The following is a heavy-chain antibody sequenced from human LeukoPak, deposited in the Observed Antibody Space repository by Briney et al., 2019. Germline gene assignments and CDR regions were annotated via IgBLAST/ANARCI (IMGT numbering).Heavy chain of an antibody. V-gene: IGHV1-18*04. CDR1: GYTFTSYG. Sequence: ASVKVSCKASGYTFTSYGISWVRQAPGQGLKWMGWISAYNGNTNYAQKLQGRVTMTTDTSTSTAYMELRSLRSDDTAVYYCARVGRTTGTTRSAFDIWGQGTMVTVSS. CDR2: ISAYNGNT. J-gene: IGHJ3*02. CDR3: ARVGRTTGTTRSAFDI. D-gene: IGHD1-1*01.